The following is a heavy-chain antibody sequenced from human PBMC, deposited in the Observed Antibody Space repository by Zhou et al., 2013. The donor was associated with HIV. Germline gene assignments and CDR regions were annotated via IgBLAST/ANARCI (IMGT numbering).Heavy chain of an antibody. CDR1: GASISTFY. D-gene: IGHD3-3*01. CDR3: ARSVNFWSGYLDS. J-gene: IGHJ4*02. Sequence: QVQLQESGPGLVKPSETLSLTCTVSGASISTFYWTWIRQPAGKGLEWIGRIFPSGTTKYNPSLKSRVTMSVDTSNSQFSLKLRSVTAADTAVYYCARSVNFWSGYLDSWGQGPWSRLL. CDR2: IFPSGTT. V-gene: IGHV4-4*07.